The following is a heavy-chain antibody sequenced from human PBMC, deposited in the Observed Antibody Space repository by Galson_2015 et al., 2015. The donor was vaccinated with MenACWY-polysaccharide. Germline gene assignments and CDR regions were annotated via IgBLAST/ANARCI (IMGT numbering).Heavy chain of an antibody. V-gene: IGHV2-5*02. Sequence: PALVKPTQTLTLTYSFSGFSLSTKRVGVGWIRQPPGEALEWLAVICWDDDNRYSTSLKTRLTISKDTSKNQVILTMTNMDPVDTATYYCSRIRKLYSSSWYDYYYYGMDVWGQGTTVTVSS. CDR2: ICWDDDN. CDR3: SRIRKLYSSSWYDYYYYGMDV. J-gene: IGHJ6*02. D-gene: IGHD6-13*01. CDR1: GFSLSTKRVG.